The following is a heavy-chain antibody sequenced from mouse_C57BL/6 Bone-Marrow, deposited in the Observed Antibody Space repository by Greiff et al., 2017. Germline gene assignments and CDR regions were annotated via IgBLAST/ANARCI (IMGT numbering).Heavy chain of an antibody. CDR3: ARRRGNYVLYYFDY. D-gene: IGHD2-1*01. CDR1: GYTFTGYW. V-gene: IGHV1-9*01. CDR2: ILPGSGST. Sequence: VQRVESGAELMKPGASVKLSCKATGYTFTGYWIEWVKQRPGHGLEWIGEILPGSGSTNYNEKFKGKATFTADTSSNTAYMQLSSLTTEDSALYYCARRRGNYVLYYFDYWGQGTTLTVSS. J-gene: IGHJ2*01.